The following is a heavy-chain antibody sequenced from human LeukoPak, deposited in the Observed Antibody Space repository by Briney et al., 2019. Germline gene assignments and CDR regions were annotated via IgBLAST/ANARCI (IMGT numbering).Heavy chain of an antibody. CDR1: GFTFSSYS. V-gene: IGHV3-21*01. Sequence: GGSLRLSCAAYGFTFSSYSMNWVRQAPGKGLEWVSSISSSSSYIYYADSVRGRFTISRDNAKNSLYLQMNSLRAEDTAVYYCASDSSGWYYFDYWGQGTLVTVSS. CDR3: ASDSSGWYYFDY. J-gene: IGHJ4*02. D-gene: IGHD6-19*01. CDR2: ISSSSSYI.